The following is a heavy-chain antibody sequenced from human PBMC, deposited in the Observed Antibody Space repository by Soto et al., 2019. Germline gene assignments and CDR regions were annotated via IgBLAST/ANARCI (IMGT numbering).Heavy chain of an antibody. J-gene: IGHJ4*02. CDR3: ARDLNIVVVPAAPDFDY. V-gene: IGHV3-33*01. D-gene: IGHD2-2*01. CDR2: IWYDGSNK. Sequence: GGSLRLSCAASGFTFSSYGMHWVRQAPGKGLEWVAVIWYDGSNKYYADSVKGRFTISRDNSKNTLYLQMNSLRAEDTAVYYCARDLNIVVVPAAPDFDYWGQGTLVTVSS. CDR1: GFTFSSYG.